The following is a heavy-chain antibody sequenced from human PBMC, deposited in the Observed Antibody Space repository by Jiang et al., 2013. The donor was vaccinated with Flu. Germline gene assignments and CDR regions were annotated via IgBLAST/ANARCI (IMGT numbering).Heavy chain of an antibody. CDR2: INHSGSA. V-gene: IGHV4-34*01. Sequence: SGYYWSWIRQPPGKGLEWIGEINHSGSANYNPSLKSRVTISVDTSKNQFSLKLSSVTAADTAVYYCARGRRQIWFGNYYFDYWGQGTLVTVSS. CDR3: ARGRRQIWFGNYYFDY. D-gene: IGHD3-10*01. J-gene: IGHJ4*02. CDR1: SGYY.